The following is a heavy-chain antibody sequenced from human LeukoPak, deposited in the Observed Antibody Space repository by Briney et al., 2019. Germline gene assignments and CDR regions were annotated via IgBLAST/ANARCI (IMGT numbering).Heavy chain of an antibody. CDR1: GYSFTSYW. Sequence: LGESLKISCKGSGYSFTSYWISWARQMPGKGLEWMGRIDPSDSYTNYSPSFQGHVTISADKSISTAYLQWSSLKASDTAMHYCARHRGQQLVLSWFDPWGQGTLVTVSS. J-gene: IGHJ5*02. D-gene: IGHD6-13*01. V-gene: IGHV5-10-1*01. CDR3: ARHRGQQLVLSWFDP. CDR2: IDPSDSYT.